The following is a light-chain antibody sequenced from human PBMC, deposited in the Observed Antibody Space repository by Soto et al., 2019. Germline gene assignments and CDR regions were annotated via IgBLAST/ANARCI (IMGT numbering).Light chain of an antibody. CDR2: GAS. J-gene: IGKJ1*01. V-gene: IGKV3-20*01. Sequence: EIVLTQSPGTLSLSPGERATLSCVASQSVSSSSLAWYQQKPGQAPRLLIYGASSRATGIPDRFSGSGSGTDFTLTISRLEPEDFAVYYCQQYGGSSWTFGQGTKVDIK. CDR3: QQYGGSSWT. CDR1: QSVSSSS.